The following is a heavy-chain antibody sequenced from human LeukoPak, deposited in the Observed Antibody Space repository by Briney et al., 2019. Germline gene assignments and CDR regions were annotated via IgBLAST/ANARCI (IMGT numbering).Heavy chain of an antibody. Sequence: PGRSLRLSCAASGFTFDDYAMHWVRHAPGKGLEWVSGISWNSGSIGYADSVKGRFTISRDNAKNSLYLQMNSLRAEDTAVYYCARQYYDILTGSLGYFDYWGQGTLVTVSS. D-gene: IGHD3-9*01. V-gene: IGHV3-9*01. CDR3: ARQYYDILTGSLGYFDY. CDR2: ISWNSGSI. CDR1: GFTFDDYA. J-gene: IGHJ4*02.